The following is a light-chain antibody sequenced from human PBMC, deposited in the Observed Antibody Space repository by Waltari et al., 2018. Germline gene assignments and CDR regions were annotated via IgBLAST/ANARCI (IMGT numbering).Light chain of an antibody. CDR2: VNSDGSH. Sequence: QLVVTQSPSVSAALGASVKLTCTLSSGHRGNVIAWLQQHPAKGPRYLMKVNSDGSHSKGDEIPDRFSGSSSGAERYLTISNVQSEDEADYYCETGGHGTWVFGGGTRLTVL. CDR3: ETGGHGTWV. V-gene: IGLV4-69*01. CDR1: SGHRGNV. J-gene: IGLJ3*02.